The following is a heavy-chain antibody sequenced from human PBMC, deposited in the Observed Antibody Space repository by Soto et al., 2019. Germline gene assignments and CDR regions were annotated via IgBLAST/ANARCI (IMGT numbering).Heavy chain of an antibody. CDR1: GYSFTSYW. D-gene: IGHD3-16*01. Sequence: LKISCKGSGYSFTSYWIGWVRQMPGKGLEWMGIIYPGDSDTRYSPSFQGQVTISADKSISTAYLQWSSLKASDTAMYYCATSSRGQPPYYYGMDVWGQGTTVTVSS. CDR2: IYPGDSDT. CDR3: ATSSRGQPPYYYGMDV. J-gene: IGHJ6*02. V-gene: IGHV5-51*01.